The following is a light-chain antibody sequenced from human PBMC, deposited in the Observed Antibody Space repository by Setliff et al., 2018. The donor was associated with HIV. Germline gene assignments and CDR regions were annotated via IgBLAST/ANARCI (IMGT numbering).Light chain of an antibody. CDR2: DVS. CDR3: SSYTSSSSYV. CDR1: SSDVGGYNY. J-gene: IGLJ1*01. V-gene: IGLV2-14*03. Sequence: QSALTQPASVSGSPGQSITISCTGTSSDVGGYNYVSWYQQHPGKAPKLRIYDVSNRPSGVSNRFSGSKSGNTASLTISGLQSEDEADYYCSSYTSSSSYVFGTGTKATVL.